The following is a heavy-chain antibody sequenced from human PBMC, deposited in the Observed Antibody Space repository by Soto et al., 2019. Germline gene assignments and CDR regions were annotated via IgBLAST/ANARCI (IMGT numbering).Heavy chain of an antibody. Sequence: TLSLTCTVSGGSISSHYWSWIRQPPGKGLEWIAYIYYSGTTNYNPSLKSRVIISVETSKNQFSLKLSSVTAADTAVYYCARGAGRNYFDYWGQGALVTVSS. CDR3: ARGAGRNYFDY. CDR1: GGSISSHY. V-gene: IGHV4-59*11. CDR2: IYYSGTT. D-gene: IGHD6-19*01. J-gene: IGHJ4*02.